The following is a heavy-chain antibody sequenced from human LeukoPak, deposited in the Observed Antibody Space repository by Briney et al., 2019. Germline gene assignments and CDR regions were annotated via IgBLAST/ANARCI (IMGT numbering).Heavy chain of an antibody. V-gene: IGHV3-23*01. D-gene: IGHD4-17*01. J-gene: IGHJ3*02. CDR1: GSTFSAYA. Sequence: GGSLRLSCTASGSTFSAYAMMWVRQAPGKGPECGSALRGGGGSAFYADSVKGRFTISRDNSKYTLFLQMNSLRAEDTAVYYCARDPNGDYIGAFDMWGPGTMVTVSS. CDR3: ARDPNGDYIGAFDM. CDR2: LRGGGGSA.